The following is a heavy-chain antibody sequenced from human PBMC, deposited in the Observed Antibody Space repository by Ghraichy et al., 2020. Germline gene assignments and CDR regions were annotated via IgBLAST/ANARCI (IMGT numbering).Heavy chain of an antibody. V-gene: IGHV3-23*01. CDR3: AKEPEYSSSFQTYFDY. J-gene: IGHJ4*02. CDR2: ISGSGGST. D-gene: IGHD6-13*01. Sequence: GGSLRLSCAASGFTFSSYAMSWVRQAPGKGLEWVSVISGSGGSTYYADSVKGRFTISRDNSKNTLYLQMNSLRAEDTAVYYCAKEPEYSSSFQTYFDYWGQGTLVTVSS. CDR1: GFTFSSYA.